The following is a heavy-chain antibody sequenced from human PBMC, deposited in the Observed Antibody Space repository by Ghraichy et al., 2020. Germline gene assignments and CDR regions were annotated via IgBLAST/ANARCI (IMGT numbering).Heavy chain of an antibody. D-gene: IGHD6-19*01. CDR2: INHSGST. V-gene: IGHV4-34*01. J-gene: IGHJ6*02. Sequence: SQTLSLTCAVYGGSFSGYYWSWIRQPPGKGLEWIGEINHSGSTNYNPSLKSRVTISVDTSKNQFSLKLSSVTAADTAVYYCARGNRIAVARGYYYYYGMDVWGQGTTVTVSS. CDR3: ARGNRIAVARGYYYYYGMDV. CDR1: GGSFSGYY.